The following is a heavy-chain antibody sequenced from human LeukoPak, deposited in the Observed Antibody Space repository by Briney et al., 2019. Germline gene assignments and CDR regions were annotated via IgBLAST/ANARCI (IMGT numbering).Heavy chain of an antibody. Sequence: KPGGSLRLSCAASGFTFSDYYMSWIRQAPGKGLEWVSYISSSGSTIYYADSVKGRFTISRDNAKNSLYLQMNSLRAEDTAVYYCARDPPYYDFWRGPSSYYYYGMDVWGQGTTVTVSS. D-gene: IGHD3-3*01. CDR2: ISSSGSTI. J-gene: IGHJ6*02. CDR1: GFTFSDYY. V-gene: IGHV3-11*01. CDR3: ARDPPYYDFWRGPSSYYYYGMDV.